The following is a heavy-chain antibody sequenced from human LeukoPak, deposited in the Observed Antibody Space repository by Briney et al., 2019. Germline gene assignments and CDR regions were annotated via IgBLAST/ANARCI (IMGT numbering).Heavy chain of an antibody. V-gene: IGHV4-4*07. D-gene: IGHD5-24*01. CDR1: GGSISSYY. J-gene: IGHJ4*02. Sequence: SETLSLTCTVSGGSISSYYWSWIRQPAGKGLEWIGRIYTSGSTNYNPSLKSRVTMSVDTSKNQFSLKLSSVTAADTAVYYCARERVATIGYYFDYWGQGTLVTASS. CDR2: IYTSGST. CDR3: ARERVATIGYYFDY.